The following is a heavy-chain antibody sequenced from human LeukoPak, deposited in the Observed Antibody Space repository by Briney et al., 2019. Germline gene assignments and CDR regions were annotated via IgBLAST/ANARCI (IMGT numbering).Heavy chain of an antibody. Sequence: PGGSLRLSCGASGFTFSSYALTWVRQAPGKGLEWVSTISGSGGRTNYTDSVKGRFTISRDSSKTTLSLQMNSLRVEDTAVYYCARESGLGVISPYSDFWGQGTLVTVSP. CDR3: ARESGLGVISPYSDF. CDR1: GFTFSSYA. D-gene: IGHD2-21*01. CDR2: ISGSGGRT. V-gene: IGHV3-23*01. J-gene: IGHJ4*02.